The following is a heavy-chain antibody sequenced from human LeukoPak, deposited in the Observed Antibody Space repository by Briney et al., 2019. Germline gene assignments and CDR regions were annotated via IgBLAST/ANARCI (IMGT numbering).Heavy chain of an antibody. CDR3: AKVVSGWYFADY. D-gene: IGHD6-19*01. CDR2: ISGSGGST. Sequence: GGPLRLSCAASGFTFSSYAMSWLGQAPGKGLEWVSAISGSGGSTYYADSVKGRFTISRDNSKNTLYLQMNSLRAEDTAVYYCAKVVSGWYFADYWGQGTLVTVSS. J-gene: IGHJ4*02. CDR1: GFTFSSYA. V-gene: IGHV3-23*01.